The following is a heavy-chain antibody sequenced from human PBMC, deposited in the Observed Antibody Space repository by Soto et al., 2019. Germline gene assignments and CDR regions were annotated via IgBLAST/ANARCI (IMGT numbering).Heavy chain of an antibody. CDR1: GFTFSNYW. J-gene: IGHJ4*02. V-gene: IGHV3-74*01. CDR3: AKSHKAATPHYFDY. Sequence: GGSLRLSCAASGFTFSNYWMHWVRQAPGKGLVWISRMNSDGSNTVYADAVKGRFTISRDNAKNTLYLQMNSLRVEDTAVYYCAKSHKAATPHYFDYWGQGTLVTVSS. D-gene: IGHD2-15*01. CDR2: MNSDGSNT.